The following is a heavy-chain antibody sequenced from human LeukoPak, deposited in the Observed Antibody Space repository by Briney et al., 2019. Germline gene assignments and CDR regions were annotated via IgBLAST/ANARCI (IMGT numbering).Heavy chain of an antibody. Sequence: GGSLRLSCTASGFTFSSYTMSWVRQAPGKGLRWVSTITTGGPNTYYADSVKGRFTVSRDDSKNTLYLQMNSLRAEDTAVYYCAKDGGLWVSAHWGDSWGRGALVTVSS. CDR2: ITTGGPNT. V-gene: IGHV3-23*01. D-gene: IGHD7-27*01. CDR3: AKDGGLWVSAHWGDS. CDR1: GFTFSSYT. J-gene: IGHJ4*02.